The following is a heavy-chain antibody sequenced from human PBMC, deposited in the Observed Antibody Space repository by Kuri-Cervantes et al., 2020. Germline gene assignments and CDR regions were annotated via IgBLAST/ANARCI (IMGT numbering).Heavy chain of an antibody. J-gene: IGHJ4*02. CDR3: ARDLIPVVGSAYYFDY. Sequence: GESLKISCAASGFTFSGYAMSWVRQAPGKGLEWVSAISGSGGSTYYADSVKGRFTISRDNSKNTLYLQMNSLRAEDTAVYYCARDLIPVVGSAYYFDYWGQGTLVTVSS. D-gene: IGHD6-19*01. CDR1: GFTFSGYA. CDR2: ISGSGGST. V-gene: IGHV3-23*01.